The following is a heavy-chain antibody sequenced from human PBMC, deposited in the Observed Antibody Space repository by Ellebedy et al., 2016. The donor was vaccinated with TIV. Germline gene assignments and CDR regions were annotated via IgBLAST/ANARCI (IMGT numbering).Heavy chain of an antibody. V-gene: IGHV3-23*01. CDR2: ISGSGGST. D-gene: IGHD6-13*01. J-gene: IGHJ4*02. Sequence: GESLKISXAASGFTFSSYAMSWVRQAPGKGLEWVSAISGSGGSTYYADSVKGRFTISRDNSKNSLYLQMNSLRTEDTALYYCAKEDGSWYYLDYWGQGTLVTVSS. CDR1: GFTFSSYA. CDR3: AKEDGSWYYLDY.